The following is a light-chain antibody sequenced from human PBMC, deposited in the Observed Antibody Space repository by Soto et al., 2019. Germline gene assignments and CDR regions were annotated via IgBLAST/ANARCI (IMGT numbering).Light chain of an antibody. V-gene: IGKV3-20*01. CDR2: GAS. CDR3: QQYGGSPRT. Sequence: ETVLTQSPGTLSLSPGERATLSCRASQSVSSSYLAWYQQKPGQAPRRLIYGASSRATGIPDRFSGSGSGTDFTITISRLEPEDFEVYYCQQYGGSPRTFGQGTKLEIK. J-gene: IGKJ2*01. CDR1: QSVSSSY.